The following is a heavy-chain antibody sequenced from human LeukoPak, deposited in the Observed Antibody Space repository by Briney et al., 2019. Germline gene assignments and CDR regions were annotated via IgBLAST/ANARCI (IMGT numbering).Heavy chain of an antibody. D-gene: IGHD2-2*01. CDR2: ISTSSSYI. CDR1: GFTFSSYA. V-gene: IGHV3-21*01. Sequence: PGGSLRLSCTTSGFTFSSYAMNWVRQAPGKGLQWVSSISTSSSYIYYADSVKGRFTISRDNAKNSLYLQMNSLRAEDTAVYYCARVTRTTEHWYFDLWGRGTLVTVSS. CDR3: ARVTRTTEHWYFDL. J-gene: IGHJ2*01.